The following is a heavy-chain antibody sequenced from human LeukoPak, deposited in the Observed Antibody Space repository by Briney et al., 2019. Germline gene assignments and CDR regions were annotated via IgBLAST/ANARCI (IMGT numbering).Heavy chain of an antibody. D-gene: IGHD6-13*01. CDR2: IIPIFGTA. J-gene: IGHJ4*02. CDR1: GGTFSSYA. V-gene: IGHV1-69*06. Sequence: SVKVSCKASGGTFSSYAISWVRQAPGQGLEWMGGIIPIFGTANYAQKFQGRVTITADKSTSTAYMELSSLRSEDTPVYYCARDKASAAAGTKGAFDYWGQGTLVTVSS. CDR3: ARDKASAAAGTKGAFDY.